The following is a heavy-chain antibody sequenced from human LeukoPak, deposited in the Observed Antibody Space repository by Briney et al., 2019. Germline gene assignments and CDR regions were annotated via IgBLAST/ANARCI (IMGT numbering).Heavy chain of an antibody. D-gene: IGHD6-13*01. Sequence: ASVKVSCKASGYTFTGYYMHWVRQAPGQGLEWMGGIIPIFGTANYAQKFQGRVTTTADESTSTAYMELSSLRSEDTAVYYCARDKAAVYFDYWGQGTLVTVSS. CDR2: IIPIFGTA. CDR1: GYTFTGYY. J-gene: IGHJ4*02. CDR3: ARDKAAVYFDY. V-gene: IGHV1-69*13.